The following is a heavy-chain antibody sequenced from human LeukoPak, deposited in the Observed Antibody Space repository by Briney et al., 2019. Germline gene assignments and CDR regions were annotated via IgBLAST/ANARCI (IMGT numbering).Heavy chain of an antibody. J-gene: IGHJ5*02. D-gene: IGHD3-10*01. Sequence: ASVKVSCKASGYTFTGYDINWVRQAPGQGLEWMGWMTPNSGNTGSAQKFQGRVTMTRNTSISTAYMELTSLRSEDTAVYYCARGTITMLRGLIIRFNWFDPWGQGTLVTVS. CDR2: MTPNSGNT. CDR1: GYTFTGYD. CDR3: ARGTITMLRGLIIRFNWFDP. V-gene: IGHV1-8*01.